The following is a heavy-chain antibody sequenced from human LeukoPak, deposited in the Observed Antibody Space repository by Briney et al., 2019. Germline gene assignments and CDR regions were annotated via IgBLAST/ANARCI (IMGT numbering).Heavy chain of an antibody. Sequence: KPSETLSLTCAVPGYSISSGYYWGWIRQPPGKGLEWIGSIYHSGSTYYNPSLKSRVTISVDTSKNQFSLKLSSVTAADTAVYYCARTRAVAGNLDYWGQGTLVTVSS. V-gene: IGHV4-38-2*01. CDR1: GYSISSGYY. D-gene: IGHD6-19*01. J-gene: IGHJ4*02. CDR2: IYHSGST. CDR3: ARTRAVAGNLDY.